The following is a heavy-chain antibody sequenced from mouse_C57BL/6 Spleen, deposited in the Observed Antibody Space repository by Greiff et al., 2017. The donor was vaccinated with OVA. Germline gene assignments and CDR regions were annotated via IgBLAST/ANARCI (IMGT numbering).Heavy chain of an antibody. D-gene: IGHD1-1*01. J-gene: IGHJ2*01. CDR1: GYTFTSYW. CDR3: ARSDYYGSSYSDY. Sequence: QVQLQQPGAELVRPGTSVKLSCKASGYTFTSYWMHWVKQRPGQGLEWIGVIDPSESYTNYNQKFKGKATLTVATSSSTAYMQLSSLTSEDSAVYYCARSDYYGSSYSDYWGQGTTLTVSS. V-gene: IGHV1-59*01. CDR2: IDPSESYT.